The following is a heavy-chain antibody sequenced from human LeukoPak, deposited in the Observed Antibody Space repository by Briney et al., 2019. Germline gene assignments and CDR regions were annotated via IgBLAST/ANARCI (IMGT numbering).Heavy chain of an antibody. CDR3: ARMVRGYTDWFDP. D-gene: IGHD3-10*01. CDR2: IYYSGST. V-gene: IGHV4-59*01. Sequence: SETLSLTCTVSGGSISSYYWSWIRQPPGEGLEWIGYIYYSGSTNYNPSLKSRVTISVDTSKNQFSLKLSSVTAADTAVYYCARMVRGYTDWFDPWGQGTLVTVSS. CDR1: GGSISSYY. J-gene: IGHJ5*02.